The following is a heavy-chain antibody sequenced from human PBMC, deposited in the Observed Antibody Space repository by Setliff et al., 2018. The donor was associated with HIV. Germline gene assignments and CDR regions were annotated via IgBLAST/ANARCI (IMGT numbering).Heavy chain of an antibody. Sequence: GGSLRLSCATSGFTFSSYGMHWVRQAPGKGLEWVAVIWYDGGNKYYADSVKGRFAISRDNSKNTLYLQMNNLRVEDTAVYYCAKDPQTRRLRFSYYYYYVDVWGKGTTVTVSS. CDR2: IWYDGGNK. CDR1: GFTFSSYG. V-gene: IGHV3-33*06. D-gene: IGHD3-3*01. CDR3: AKDPQTRRLRFSYYYYYVDV. J-gene: IGHJ6*03.